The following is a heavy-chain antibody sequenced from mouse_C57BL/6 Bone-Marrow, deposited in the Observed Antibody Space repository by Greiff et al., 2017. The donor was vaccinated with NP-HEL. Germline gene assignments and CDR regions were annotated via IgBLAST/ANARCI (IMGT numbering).Heavy chain of an antibody. CDR2: IYPRSGNT. D-gene: IGHD2-1*01. CDR3: ARSGGNYVAY. CDR1: GYTFTSYG. Sequence: VMLVESGAELARPGASVKLSCKASGYTFTSYGISWVKQRTGQGLEWIGEIYPRSGNTYYNEKFKGKATLTADKSSSTAYMELRSLTSEDSAVYFCARSGGNYVAYGGQGTLVTVSA. V-gene: IGHV1-81*01. J-gene: IGHJ3*01.